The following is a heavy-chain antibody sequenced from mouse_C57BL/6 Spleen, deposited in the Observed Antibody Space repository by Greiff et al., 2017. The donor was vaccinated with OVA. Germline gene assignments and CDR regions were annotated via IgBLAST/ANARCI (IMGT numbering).Heavy chain of an antibody. V-gene: IGHV1-26*01. Sequence: EVQLQQSGPELVKPGASVKISCKASGYTFTDYYMNWVKQSHGKSLEWIGDINPNNGGTSYNQKFKGKATLTVDKSSSTAYMELRSLTSEDSAVYYCARDSLFRRFANWGQGTLVTVSA. CDR1: GYTFTDYY. CDR3: ARDSLFRRFAN. J-gene: IGHJ3*01. CDR2: INPNNGGT.